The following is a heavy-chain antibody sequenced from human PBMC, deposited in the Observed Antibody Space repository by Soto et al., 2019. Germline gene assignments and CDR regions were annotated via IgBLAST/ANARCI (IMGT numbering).Heavy chain of an antibody. J-gene: IGHJ4*02. CDR2: ISGSGGST. Sequence: EVQLLESGGGLVQPGGSLRLSCAASGFTFSSYAMSWVRQAPGKGLEWVSAISGSGGSTYYADSVKGRFTISRDNSKNTLYLEMNSLRAEDTAVYYCAKDGGRDGYEGAYWGQGTLVTVSS. D-gene: IGHD5-12*01. V-gene: IGHV3-23*01. CDR1: GFTFSSYA. CDR3: AKDGGRDGYEGAY.